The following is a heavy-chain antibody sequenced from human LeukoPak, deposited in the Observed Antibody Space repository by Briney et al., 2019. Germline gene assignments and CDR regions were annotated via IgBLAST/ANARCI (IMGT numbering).Heavy chain of an antibody. V-gene: IGHV1-69*05. D-gene: IGHD3-10*01. Sequence: ASVKVSCKASGGTFSSYAISWVRQAPGQGLEWMGGIIPIFGTANYAQKFKGRVTITTDESTSTAYMELSSLRSEDTAVYYCASGYYGNFDYWGQGTLVTVSS. CDR1: GGTFSSYA. CDR2: IIPIFGTA. J-gene: IGHJ4*02. CDR3: ASGYYGNFDY.